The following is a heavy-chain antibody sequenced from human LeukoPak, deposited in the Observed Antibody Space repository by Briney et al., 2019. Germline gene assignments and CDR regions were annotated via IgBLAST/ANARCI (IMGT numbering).Heavy chain of an antibody. J-gene: IGHJ4*02. CDR1: GYTFTSHD. Sequence: ASVKVSCKASGYTFTSHDINWVRQATGQGLEWMGWMNPNSGNTGYAQKFQGRVTMTRNTSISTAYMELSSLRSEDTAVYYCARARGTVLWFGSPYYFDYWGQGTLVTVSS. CDR3: ARARGTVLWFGSPYYFDY. D-gene: IGHD3-10*01. V-gene: IGHV1-8*01. CDR2: MNPNSGNT.